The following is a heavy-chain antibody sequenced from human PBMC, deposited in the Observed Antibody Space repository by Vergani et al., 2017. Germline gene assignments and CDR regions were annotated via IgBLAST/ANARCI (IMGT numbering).Heavy chain of an antibody. V-gene: IGHV1-69*01. Sequence: QVQLVQSGAEVKKPGSSVKVSCKASGGTFSSYAISWVRQAPGQGLEWMGGIIPIFGTANYAQKFQGRVTITADESTSTAYMELSSLRSEDTAVYYCARHCSSTSCLERVGYYYYMDVWGKGTTVTVSS. D-gene: IGHD2-2*01. J-gene: IGHJ6*03. CDR2: IIPIFGTA. CDR3: ARHCSSTSCLERVGYYYYMDV. CDR1: GGTFSSYA.